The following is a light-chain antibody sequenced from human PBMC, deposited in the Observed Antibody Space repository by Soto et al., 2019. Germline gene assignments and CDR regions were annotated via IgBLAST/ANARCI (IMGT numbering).Light chain of an antibody. Sequence: DIQMTQSPSTLSASEGDRVTITCRASQSIGNWLAWYQQKTGKAPKLLIYKASILQSGVPARFIGSGSGTEFTLTLIRLQPDDFATYNWQQYDSYTYSFGQGTKLEIK. CDR1: QSIGNW. J-gene: IGKJ2*01. CDR2: KAS. V-gene: IGKV1-5*03. CDR3: QQYDSYTYS.